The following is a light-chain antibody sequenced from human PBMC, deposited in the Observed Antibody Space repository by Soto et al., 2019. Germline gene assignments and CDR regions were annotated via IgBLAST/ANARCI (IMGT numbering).Light chain of an antibody. V-gene: IGKV1-33*01. Sequence: DIQMTQSPSSLSASVGDRVTITCQASQDISHYLNWYQQKPGKAPKLLIYDTANLETGVPSKFSGSGSGTDFIFTISSLQPEDIATYYCQQFNNLPWTFGHGTKVAIE. CDR2: DTA. CDR1: QDISHY. J-gene: IGKJ1*01. CDR3: QQFNNLPWT.